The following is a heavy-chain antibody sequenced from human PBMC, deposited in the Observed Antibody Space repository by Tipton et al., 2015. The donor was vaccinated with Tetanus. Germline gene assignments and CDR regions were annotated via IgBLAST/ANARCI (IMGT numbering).Heavy chain of an antibody. V-gene: IGHV4-31*02. J-gene: IGHJ5*02. D-gene: IGHD3-16*01. CDR1: GGSVNSDDYY. Sequence: LRLSCTVSGGSVNSDDYYWTWIRQHPGKGLDWIGYIFHTGGADYNPSLKSRATTSIDTSKNQFSLKLSSVTAADTAVYYCARVDDSVWGSPFDPWGQGVLVTVSS. CDR3: ARVDDSVWGSPFDP. CDR2: IFHTGGA.